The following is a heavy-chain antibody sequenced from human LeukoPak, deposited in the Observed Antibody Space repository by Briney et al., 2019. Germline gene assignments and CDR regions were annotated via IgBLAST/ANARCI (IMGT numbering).Heavy chain of an antibody. J-gene: IGHJ4*02. CDR1: GGSFSGYH. CDR3: ASGSTVTYSYYFDY. D-gene: IGHD4-17*01. Sequence: SETLSLTCAVYGGSFSGYHWSWIRQPPGKGLEWIGEINHSGSTNYNPSLKSRVTISVDTSKNQFSLKLSSVTAADTAVYYCASGSTVTYSYYFDYWGQGTLVTVSS. V-gene: IGHV4-34*01. CDR2: INHSGST.